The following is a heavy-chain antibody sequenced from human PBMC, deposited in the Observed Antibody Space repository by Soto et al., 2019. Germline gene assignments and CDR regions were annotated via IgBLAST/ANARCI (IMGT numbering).Heavy chain of an antibody. Sequence: SGGSLRLSCAASGFTFSSYAMHWVRQAPGKGLEWVAVISYDGSNKYYADSVKGRFTTSRDNSKNTLYLQMNSLRAEDTAVYYCARSLPSGSYYYYYYGMDVWGQGTTVTVSS. CDR1: GFTFSSYA. CDR2: ISYDGSNK. V-gene: IGHV3-30-3*01. J-gene: IGHJ6*02. D-gene: IGHD1-26*01. CDR3: ARSLPSGSYYYYYYGMDV.